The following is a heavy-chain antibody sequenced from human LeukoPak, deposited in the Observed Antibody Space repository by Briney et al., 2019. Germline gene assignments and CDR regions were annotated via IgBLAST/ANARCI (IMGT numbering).Heavy chain of an antibody. V-gene: IGHV3-30-3*01. CDR2: ISYDGSNK. J-gene: IGHJ4*02. CDR1: GFIFSSYA. CDR3: ASTGYSSSEFDY. Sequence: GGSLRLSCAASGFIFSSYAMHWVRQAPGKGLEWVAVISYDGSNKYYADSVKGRFTISRDNSKNTLYLQMNSLRAEDTAVYYCASTGYSSSEFDYWGQGTLVTVSS. D-gene: IGHD6-13*01.